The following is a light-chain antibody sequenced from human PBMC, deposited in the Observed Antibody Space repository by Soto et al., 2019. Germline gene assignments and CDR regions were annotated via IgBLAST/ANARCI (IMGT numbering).Light chain of an antibody. Sequence: EIVLTQSPATLSLSPGESATLSCRASQNVSTYLAWYQQKPGQAPRLLIYDASNRATGIPARFSGSGSGTDFTLTISSLEPEDFAVYSCQQRTNWLTFGPGTKVDIK. CDR2: DAS. CDR3: QQRTNWLT. V-gene: IGKV3-11*01. CDR1: QNVSTY. J-gene: IGKJ3*01.